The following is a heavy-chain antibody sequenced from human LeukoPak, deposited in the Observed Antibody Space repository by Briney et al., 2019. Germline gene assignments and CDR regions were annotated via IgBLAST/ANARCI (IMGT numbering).Heavy chain of an antibody. V-gene: IGHV3-23*01. D-gene: IGHD6-19*01. J-gene: IGHJ5*02. CDR2: INVRGDAT. Sequence: LEWVSAINVRGDATFYAESVRGRFTISRDNSKNTLYLQMNSLGAEDTALYYCAKDYRYGSAWGPGTLVVVSS. CDR3: AKDYRYGSA.